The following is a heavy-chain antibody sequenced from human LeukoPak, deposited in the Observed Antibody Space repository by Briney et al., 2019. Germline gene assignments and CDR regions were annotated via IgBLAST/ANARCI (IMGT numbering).Heavy chain of an antibody. Sequence: GASVKVSCKASGYTFTSYDINWVRQATGQGLEWMGWMNPNSGNTGYAQKFQGRVTMTRNTSISTAYMELSSLRSEDTAVYYCARGLGYCSGGSCYPDYWGQGTLVTVSS. V-gene: IGHV1-8*01. CDR3: ARGLGYCSGGSCYPDY. CDR1: GYTFTSYD. CDR2: MNPNSGNT. D-gene: IGHD2-15*01. J-gene: IGHJ4*02.